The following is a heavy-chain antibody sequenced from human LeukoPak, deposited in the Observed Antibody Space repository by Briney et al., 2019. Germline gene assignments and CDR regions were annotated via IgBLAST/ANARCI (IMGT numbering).Heavy chain of an antibody. CDR2: ISWNSGSI. D-gene: IGHD2-2*02. J-gene: IGHJ4*02. V-gene: IGHV3-9*03. CDR3: AKGYCSSTSCYTDY. Sequence: PGRSLRLSCEASRFTFDDYAMHWVRQAPGKGLEWVSGISWNSGSIGYADSVKGRFTTSRDNAKNSLYLQMNSLRAEDMALYYCAKGYCSSTSCYTDYWGQGTLVTVSS. CDR1: RFTFDDYA.